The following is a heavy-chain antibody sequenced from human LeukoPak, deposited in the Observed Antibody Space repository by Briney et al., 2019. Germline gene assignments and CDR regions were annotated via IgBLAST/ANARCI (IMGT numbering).Heavy chain of an antibody. CDR2: INSDGSST. CDR1: GFTFSSYW. CDR3: AALDHGHDY. Sequence: GGSLRLSCVASGFTFSSYWMHWVRQAPGKGLVWVSRINSDGSSTKCADSVKGRLTISRDNAKNTLYLQMNSLRAEDTAVYYCAALDHGHDYWGQGTLVTVSS. V-gene: IGHV3-74*03. J-gene: IGHJ4*02.